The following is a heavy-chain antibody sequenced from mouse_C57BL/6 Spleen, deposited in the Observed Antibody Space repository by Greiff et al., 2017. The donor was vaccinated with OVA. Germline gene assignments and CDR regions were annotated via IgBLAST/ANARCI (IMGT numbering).Heavy chain of an antibody. CDR1: GYTFTSYT. CDR2: INPSSGYT. V-gene: IGHV1-4*01. Sequence: VKLMESGAELARPGASVKMSCKASGYTFTSYTMHWVKQRPGQGLEWIGYINPSSGYTKYNQKFKDKATLTADKSSSTAYMQLSSLTSEDSAVYYCAREDGNYVFFAYWGQGTLVTVSA. J-gene: IGHJ3*01. CDR3: AREDGNYVFFAY. D-gene: IGHD2-1*01.